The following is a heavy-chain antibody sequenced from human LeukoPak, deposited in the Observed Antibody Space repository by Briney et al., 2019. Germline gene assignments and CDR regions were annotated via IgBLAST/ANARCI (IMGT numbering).Heavy chain of an antibody. V-gene: IGHV3-7*01. CDR1: GFTFRTYW. Sequence: GGSLRLSCAASGFTFRTYWMSWVRQAPGKGLEWVANIKQDGSEEYYVDSVKGRFTISRDNAKNSLYLQMNSLRAEDTAVYYCARGGGLDVWGQGATVTVSS. CDR2: IKQDGSEE. CDR3: ARGGGLDV. J-gene: IGHJ6*02.